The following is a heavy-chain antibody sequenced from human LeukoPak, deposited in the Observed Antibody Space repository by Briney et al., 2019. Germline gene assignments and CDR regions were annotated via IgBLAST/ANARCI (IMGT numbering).Heavy chain of an antibody. CDR1: GFTFSDYS. D-gene: IGHD2-2*01. Sequence: GGSLRLSCAASGFTFSDYSMTWVRQAPGKGLEWVSSITGSGSYTYYGDSVKGRFTISRDNAGNSLYLQMNNLRAEDTAVYYCARLYCSSTTCSHGHSYGYFDYWAQGALVTVSS. CDR2: ITGSGSYT. CDR3: ARLYCSSTTCSHGHSYGYFDY. J-gene: IGHJ4*02. V-gene: IGHV3-21*01.